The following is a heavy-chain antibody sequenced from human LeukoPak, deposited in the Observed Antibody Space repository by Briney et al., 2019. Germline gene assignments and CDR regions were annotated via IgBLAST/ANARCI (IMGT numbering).Heavy chain of an antibody. J-gene: IGHJ4*02. D-gene: IGHD6-25*01. CDR1: GGSISSSSYY. CDR3: ARQISIAAGDY. CDR2: IYYSGST. V-gene: IGHV4-39*01. Sequence: SETLSLTCTVSGGSISSSSYYWGWIRQPPGKGLEWIGSIYYSGSTYYNPSLKSRVTISVDTSKNQFSLKLSSVTAADTAVYYCARQISIAAGDYWGQGTLVTVSS.